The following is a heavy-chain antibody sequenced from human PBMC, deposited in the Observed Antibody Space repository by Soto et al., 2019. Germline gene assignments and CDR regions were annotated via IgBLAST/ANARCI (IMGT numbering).Heavy chain of an antibody. D-gene: IGHD1-1*01. J-gene: IGHJ6*02. Sequence: QVQLQESGPGLVKPSETLSLTCTVSGGSISSYYWSWIRQPPGKGLEWIGYIYYSGSTNYNPSLKSRVTISVDPSKNQFSLKLSSVTAADTAVYYCAREGTTVDSYYSCGMDVGGQGTTVTVSS. CDR1: GGSISSYY. V-gene: IGHV4-59*01. CDR2: IYYSGST. CDR3: AREGTTVDSYYSCGMDV.